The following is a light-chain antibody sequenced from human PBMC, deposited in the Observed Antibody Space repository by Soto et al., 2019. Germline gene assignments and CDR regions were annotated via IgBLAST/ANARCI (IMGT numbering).Light chain of an antibody. CDR1: SSNIGAGNA. CDR3: QSFDSSLSATV. V-gene: IGLV1-40*01. CDR2: GNN. J-gene: IGLJ1*01. Sequence: QSVLTQPPSVPGAPGQRVTISCSGSSSNIGAGNAVHWYQHLPGTAPKLLMYGNNNRPSGVPDRFSGSKSGTSASLAITGLQAEDEADYYCQSFDSSLSATVFGTGIKVTVL.